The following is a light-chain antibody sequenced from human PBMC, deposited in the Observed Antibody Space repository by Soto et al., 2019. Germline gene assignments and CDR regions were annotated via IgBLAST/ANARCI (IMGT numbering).Light chain of an antibody. Sequence: DIQMTQSPSSVSASVGDRVNITCRASQGISNWLAWYQQQPGKAPKLLIYAASSLQSGVPSRFSGGGSGTPYTLIISSLQAEDFATYYCQQTNTVLPFTFGEGTTGEIK. CDR3: QQTNTVLPFT. V-gene: IGKV1-12*01. CDR1: QGISNW. CDR2: AAS. J-gene: IGKJ4*01.